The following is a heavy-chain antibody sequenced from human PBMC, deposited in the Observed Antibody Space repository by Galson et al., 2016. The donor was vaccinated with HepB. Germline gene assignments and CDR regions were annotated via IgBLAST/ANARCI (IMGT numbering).Heavy chain of an antibody. J-gene: IGHJ4*02. D-gene: IGHD2-8*02. CDR1: GYTLAELS. CDR3: ATVYCTCVSCPNGGY. V-gene: IGHV1-24*01. Sequence: SVKVSCKVSGYTLAELSMHWVRQAPGKGLEWMGGFDPDDGETHYAQKFQGRITMTEDTSTDTAYMELRSLRSGDTAVYYCATVYCTCVSCPNGGYWGQGTLVTVSS. CDR2: FDPDDGET.